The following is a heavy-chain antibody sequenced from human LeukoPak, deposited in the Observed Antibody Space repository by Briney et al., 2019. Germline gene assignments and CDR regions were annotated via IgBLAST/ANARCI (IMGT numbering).Heavy chain of an antibody. CDR1: GFTFSNYA. J-gene: IGHJ4*03. V-gene: IGHV3-23*01. Sequence: PGGSLRLSCAASGFTFSNYAMTWVRQAPGKGLEWVSAINDNGDSRKYAGSVKGRFTISRDNSKNTLYLQMNSLRAEDTALYYCTKDWRADYWGQGTTVTVSS. CDR3: TKDWRADY. CDR2: INDNGDSR.